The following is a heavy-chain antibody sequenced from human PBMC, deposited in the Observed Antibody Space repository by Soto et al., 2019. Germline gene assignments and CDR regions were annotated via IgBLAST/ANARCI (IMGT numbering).Heavy chain of an antibody. J-gene: IGHJ3*02. CDR1: GFTFSSYA. Sequence: GGSLRLSCAASGFTFSSYAMSWVRQAPGKGLEWVSGISGSGDSTYYADSVKGRFTISRDNSKNTLYLQMNSLRAEDTAVYYCARGQDYGHYSYAFDIWGQGTMVTVPS. CDR3: ARGQDYGHYSYAFDI. CDR2: ISGSGDST. D-gene: IGHD4-17*01. V-gene: IGHV3-23*01.